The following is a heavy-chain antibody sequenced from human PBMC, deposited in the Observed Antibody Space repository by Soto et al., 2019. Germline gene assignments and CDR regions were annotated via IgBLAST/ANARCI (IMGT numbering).Heavy chain of an antibody. V-gene: IGHV1-69*01. J-gene: IGHJ5*02. Sequence: QVQLVQSGAEVKKPGSSVKVSCKASGGTFSSYAISWVRQAPGQGLEWMGGIIPIFGTANYAQKFQGRVTITADESTSTAYMELSSLRYEDTAVYYCARAYNNEGYSSTWYVYNWFDPWGQGTLVTVCS. CDR2: IIPIFGTA. CDR3: ARAYNNEGYSSTWYVYNWFDP. D-gene: IGHD6-13*01. CDR1: GGTFSSYA.